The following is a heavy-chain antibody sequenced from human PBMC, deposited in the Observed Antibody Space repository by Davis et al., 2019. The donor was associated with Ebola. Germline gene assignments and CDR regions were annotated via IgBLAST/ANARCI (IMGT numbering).Heavy chain of an antibody. Sequence: GESLKISCAASGFTFSSYEMNWVRQAPGKGLEWVSYISISGSTIYYTDSVKGRFTISRDNAKNSLYLQMNTLRAEDTAVYYCARVSYTNGLYYFDYWGQGTLVTVSS. CDR1: GFTFSSYE. CDR2: ISISGSTI. V-gene: IGHV3-48*03. CDR3: ARVSYTNGLYYFDY. D-gene: IGHD6-19*01. J-gene: IGHJ4*02.